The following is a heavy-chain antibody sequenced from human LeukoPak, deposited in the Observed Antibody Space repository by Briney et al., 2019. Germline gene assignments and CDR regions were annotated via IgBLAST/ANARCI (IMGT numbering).Heavy chain of an antibody. CDR2: IYYSGST. CDR1: GGSISSYY. J-gene: IGHJ3*02. D-gene: IGHD3-22*01. V-gene: IGHV4-59*01. Sequence: SETLSLTCTVSGGSISSYYWSWLRQAPGKGLEWIGYIYYSGSTNYYPSLKSRVTISVDTSKNQFSLKLSSVTAADTAVYYCARDLVYDSSDYRAFDIWGQGTMVTVSS. CDR3: ARDLVYDSSDYRAFDI.